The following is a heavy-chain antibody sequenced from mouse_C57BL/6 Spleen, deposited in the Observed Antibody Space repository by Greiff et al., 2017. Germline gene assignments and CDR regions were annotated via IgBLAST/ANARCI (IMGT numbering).Heavy chain of an antibody. CDR1: GYTFTSYW. V-gene: IGHV1-52*01. Sequence: VQLQQSGAELVRPGSSVKLSCKASGYTFTSYWMHWVKQRPIQGLEWIGNIDPSDSETHYNQKFKDKATLTVDKSSSTAYMQLSSLTSEDSAVYYCAVAGDGYRFAYWGQGTLVTVSA. J-gene: IGHJ3*01. D-gene: IGHD2-3*01. CDR3: AVAGDGYRFAY. CDR2: IDPSDSET.